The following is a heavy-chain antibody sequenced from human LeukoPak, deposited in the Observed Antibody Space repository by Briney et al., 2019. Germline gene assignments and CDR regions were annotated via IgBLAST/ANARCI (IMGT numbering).Heavy chain of an antibody. CDR2: IYYSGNA. V-gene: IGHV4-31*03. CDR1: GGSIRRGGYY. CDR3: ARAGYDSSGYSTYYFDY. Sequence: SETLSLTCTVSGGSIRRGGYYWRWIRQHPGKGLEWIGYIYYSGNAYYNPSLKSRVTISVDTSKNQFSLKLSSVTAADTAVYYCARAGYDSSGYSTYYFDYWGQGTLVTVSS. J-gene: IGHJ4*02. D-gene: IGHD3-22*01.